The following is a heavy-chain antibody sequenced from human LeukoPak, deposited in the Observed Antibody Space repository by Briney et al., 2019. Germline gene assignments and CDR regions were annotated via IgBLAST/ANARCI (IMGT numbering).Heavy chain of an antibody. J-gene: IGHJ5*02. D-gene: IGHD2-2*01. Sequence: ASVKVSCRASGSTFTDYYIHWVRQAPGQGLGWMGWINPDNGGTNYAQKFQGRVTMTRDTSIRTVYMDLSRLRSDDTAVFYCTREARVGNWFDPWGQGTQVTVSS. CDR3: TREARVGNWFDP. V-gene: IGHV1-2*02. CDR2: INPDNGGT. CDR1: GSTFTDYY.